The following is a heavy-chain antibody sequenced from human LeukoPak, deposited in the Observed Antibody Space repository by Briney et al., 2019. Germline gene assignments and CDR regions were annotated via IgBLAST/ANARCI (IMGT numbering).Heavy chain of an antibody. V-gene: IGHV4-39*01. D-gene: IGHD3-22*01. CDR1: GGSISISNYY. Sequence: SETLSLTCTVSGGSISISNYYWGWVRQPPGKGLEWIGSLSYGGSPYHNPSLKSRLTISVDTSKNQFSLKLRSVAAADTAVYYCARHRDGYFTNFDNWGQGTLVTVSS. J-gene: IGHJ4*02. CDR2: LSYGGSP. CDR3: ARHRDGYFTNFDN.